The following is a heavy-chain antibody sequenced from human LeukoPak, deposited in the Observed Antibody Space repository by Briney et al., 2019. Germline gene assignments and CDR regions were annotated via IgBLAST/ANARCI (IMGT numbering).Heavy chain of an antibody. CDR1: GFSFSSYI. CDR3: AKDRGY. CDR2: MSGSGGHT. Sequence: QPGGSLRLSCVGSGFSFSSYIVSWVRQAPGKGLEWVSGMSGSGGHTYYADSVKGRFIIARDNSKNTLYLQMNSLRAEDTAVYYCAKDRGYWGQGTLVTVSS. J-gene: IGHJ4*02. V-gene: IGHV3-23*01.